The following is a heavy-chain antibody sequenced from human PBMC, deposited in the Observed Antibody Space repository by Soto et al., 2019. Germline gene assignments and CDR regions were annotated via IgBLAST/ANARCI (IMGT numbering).Heavy chain of an antibody. CDR3: AKDLFPTSGQRFFFES. V-gene: IGHV3-23*01. D-gene: IGHD2-21*01. CDR2: ILHDETP. J-gene: IGHJ4*02. Sequence: GGSLRLSCAASGFTFSTYAMTWVRQAPGRGLEWVSTILHDETPFYTDSVKGRFTISRDNVRGTLYLQMNGLRVEDAALYFCAKDLFPTSGQRFFFESWGQGSLVTVSS. CDR1: GFTFSTYA.